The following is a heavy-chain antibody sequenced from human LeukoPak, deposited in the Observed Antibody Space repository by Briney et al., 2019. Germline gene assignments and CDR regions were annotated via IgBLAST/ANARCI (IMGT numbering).Heavy chain of an antibody. CDR1: GFTFSSYG. J-gene: IGHJ6*03. V-gene: IGHV3-30*18. CDR3: AKDGRLTVTRSYYYYYYMDV. Sequence: GGSLRLSCAASGFTFSSYGMHWVRQAPGKGLEWVAVISYDGSNKYYADSVKGRFTISRDNSKDTLYLQMNSLRAEDTAVYYCAKDGRLTVTRSYYYYYYMDVWGKGTTVTVSS. D-gene: IGHD4-11*01. CDR2: ISYDGSNK.